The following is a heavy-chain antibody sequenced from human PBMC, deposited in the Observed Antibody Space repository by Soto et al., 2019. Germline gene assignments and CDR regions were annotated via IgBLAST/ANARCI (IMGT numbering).Heavy chain of an antibody. Sequence: GGSLRLSCAASGFTFSSYAMHWVRQAPGKGLEWVAVISYDGSNKYYADSVKGRFTISRDNSKNTLYLQMNSLRAEDTAVYYCARDPGDFWSGVFDYWGQGTLVTVSS. D-gene: IGHD3-3*01. CDR2: ISYDGSNK. CDR1: GFTFSSYA. J-gene: IGHJ4*02. CDR3: ARDPGDFWSGVFDY. V-gene: IGHV3-30-3*01.